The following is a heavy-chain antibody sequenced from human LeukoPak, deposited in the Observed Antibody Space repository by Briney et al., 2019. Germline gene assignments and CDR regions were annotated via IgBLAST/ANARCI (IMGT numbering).Heavy chain of an antibody. CDR2: MNPNSGNT. Sequence: ASVKVSCKASGYTFTSYDINWVRQATGQGLEWMGWMNPNSGNTGYAQKFQGRVTMTRNTSISTAYMELSSLRSEDTAVYYCAKVRLSSIAARGAIDYWGQGTLVTVSS. J-gene: IGHJ4*02. D-gene: IGHD6-6*01. CDR1: GYTFTSYD. CDR3: AKVRLSSIAARGAIDY. V-gene: IGHV1-8*01.